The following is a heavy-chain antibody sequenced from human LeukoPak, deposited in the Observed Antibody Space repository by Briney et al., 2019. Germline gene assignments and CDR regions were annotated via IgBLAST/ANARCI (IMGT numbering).Heavy chain of an antibody. V-gene: IGHV4-59*01. CDR1: GGSISSYY. CDR2: IYYSGST. CDR3: ARVSGYDWESFYDY. J-gene: IGHJ4*02. D-gene: IGHD5-12*01. Sequence: SETLSLTCTVSGGSISSYYWSWIRQPPGKGLEWIGYIYYSGSTNYNPSLKSRVTISVDTSKNQFSLKLSSVTDADTAVYYCARVSGYDWESFYDYWGQGTLVTVSS.